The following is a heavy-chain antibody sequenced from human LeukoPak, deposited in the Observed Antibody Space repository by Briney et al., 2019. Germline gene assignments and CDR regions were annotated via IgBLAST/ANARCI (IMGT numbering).Heavy chain of an antibody. Sequence: GGSLRLSCAASGFTFSSYSMNWVRQTQEKGLVWVSRINEDGSGTDYADSVRGRFTISRDNAKNTLYLQMHSLRAEDTALYYCARDLRGIHDYWGQGILVTVSS. CDR2: INEDGSGT. J-gene: IGHJ4*02. V-gene: IGHV3-74*01. CDR1: GFTFSSYS. CDR3: ARDLRGIHDY. D-gene: IGHD3-16*01.